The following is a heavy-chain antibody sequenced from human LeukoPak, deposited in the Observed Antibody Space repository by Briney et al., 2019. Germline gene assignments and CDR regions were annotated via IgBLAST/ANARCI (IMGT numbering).Heavy chain of an antibody. D-gene: IGHD6-19*01. J-gene: IGHJ4*02. CDR1: GYTFTSYG. V-gene: IGHV1-18*01. CDR3: ARSHGGGVWSGWYENL. Sequence: GASVKVSCKASGYTFTSYGISWVRQAPGRGLEWMGWISAYNGDIIYAPNFQGRVIMTTDISTTAAYMEMRSLRSDDTALYYCARSHGGGVWSGWYENLWGQGTLVTVSS. CDR2: ISAYNGDI.